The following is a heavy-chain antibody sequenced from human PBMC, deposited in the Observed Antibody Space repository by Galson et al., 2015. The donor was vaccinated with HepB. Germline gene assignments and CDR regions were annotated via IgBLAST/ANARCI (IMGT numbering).Heavy chain of an antibody. CDR1: GFTFSSYA. Sequence: SLRLSCAASGFTFSSYAMSWVRQAPGKGLEWVSAISGSGGSTYYADSVKGRFTISRDNSKNTLYLQMNSLRAEDTAVYYCAKSGFLEWLLWYFDYWGQGTLVTVSS. CDR3: AKSGFLEWLLWYFDY. J-gene: IGHJ4*02. D-gene: IGHD3-3*01. CDR2: ISGSGGST. V-gene: IGHV3-23*01.